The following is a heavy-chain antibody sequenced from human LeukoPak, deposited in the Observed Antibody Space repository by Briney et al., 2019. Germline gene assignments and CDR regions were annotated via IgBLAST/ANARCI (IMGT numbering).Heavy chain of an antibody. D-gene: IGHD3-22*01. CDR2: ISTSSSYI. CDR3: ARDRIDQWLTFDI. CDR1: GFTFSSYS. J-gene: IGHJ3*02. V-gene: IGHV3-21*04. Sequence: GGSLRLSCAASGFTFSSYSMNWVRQAPGKGLEWVSSISTSSSYIYYADSVKGRFTISRDNAKNSLYLQMNSLRAEDTALYYCARDRIDQWLTFDIRGQGTMVTVSS.